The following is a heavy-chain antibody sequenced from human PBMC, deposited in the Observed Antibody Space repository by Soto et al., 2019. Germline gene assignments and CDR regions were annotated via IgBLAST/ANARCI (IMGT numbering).Heavy chain of an antibody. CDR3: APRLTIFGILKLSTWFDP. CDR1: GLTCTTFA. J-gene: IGHJ5*02. D-gene: IGHD3-3*01. V-gene: IGHV3-23*01. CDR2: ISVNGGAT. Sequence: EVQLLESGGGLVQPGGSLRLSCTASGLTCTTFAMSWVRQSPGKGLEWVSTISVNGGATFYADSVKGRFTISRDNSKKTLYLQMNGLRAEYTAVYYCAPRLTIFGILKLSTWFDPWGQGTLVTVSS.